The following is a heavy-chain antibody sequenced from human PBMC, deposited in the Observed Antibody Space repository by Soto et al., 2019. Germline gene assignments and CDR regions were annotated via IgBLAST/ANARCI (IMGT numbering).Heavy chain of an antibody. CDR1: CGSISSGDYY. J-gene: IGHJ4*02. CDR2: IYYSGST. D-gene: IGHD4-17*01. Sequence: SETLSLTCTVSCGSISSGDYYWSWIRQPPGKGLEWIGYIYYSGSTYYNPPLKSRVTISVDTSKNQFSLKLSSVTAADTAVYYCARSSQSTVTTSDYWGQGTLVIVSS. V-gene: IGHV4-30-4*01. CDR3: ARSSQSTVTTSDY.